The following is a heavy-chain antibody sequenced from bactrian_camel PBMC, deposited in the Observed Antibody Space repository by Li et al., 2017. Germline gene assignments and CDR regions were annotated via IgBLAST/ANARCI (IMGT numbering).Heavy chain of an antibody. Sequence: HVQLVESGGGSVQAGGSLRLSCKASGYTYDSGCMAWFRQAPGKEREAVAGIIIFDGSTYYADSVKGRFTISQDNAKNTLYLQLNSLETEDMAMYYCAARKTYGGSQPYDYWSQGTQVTVS. V-gene: IGHV3S63*01. D-gene: IGHD6*01. CDR2: IIIFDGST. CDR3: AARKTYGGSQPYDY. CDR1: GYTYDSGC. J-gene: IGHJ4*01.